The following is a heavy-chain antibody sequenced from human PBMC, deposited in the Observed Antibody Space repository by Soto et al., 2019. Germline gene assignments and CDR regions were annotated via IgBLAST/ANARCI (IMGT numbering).Heavy chain of an antibody. CDR3: ATFTFGSTFDT. V-gene: IGHV3-23*01. J-gene: IGHJ4*03. CDR2: RSGSVLST. D-gene: IGHD3-16*01. CDR1: GLTFNTYG. Sequence: GGALRLSCAASGLTFNTYGISWVRQAPAQGLEWGSARSGSVLSTYYADSVKGQFSISSDSSKNTLFLQVNSLSSCRTPGYFCATFTFGSTFDTWGQGTMVTVSS.